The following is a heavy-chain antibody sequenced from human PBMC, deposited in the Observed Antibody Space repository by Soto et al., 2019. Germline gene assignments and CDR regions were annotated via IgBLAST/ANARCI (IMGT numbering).Heavy chain of an antibody. CDR1: GFTLSDYG. CDR2: VGHEGGEK. V-gene: IGHV3-33*01. CDR3: VRAHGRASPIDY. J-gene: IGHJ4*02. Sequence: QVQLVESGGGVVQPGRSLRLSCTASGFTLSDYGMHGVREAPGKGLEWVAVVGHEGGEKYYADSVTRRFTISTDNSNNRVHLQIESLGTADTALYYCVRAHGRASPIDYWGQGTLVTVSS.